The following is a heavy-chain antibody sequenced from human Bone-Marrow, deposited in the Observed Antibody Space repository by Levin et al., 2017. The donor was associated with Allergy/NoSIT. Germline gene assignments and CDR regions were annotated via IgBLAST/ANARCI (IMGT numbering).Heavy chain of an antibody. J-gene: IGHJ4*02. D-gene: IGHD3-22*01. Sequence: GGSLRLSCAASGFTFSSYWMHWVRQAPGKGLVWVSRINSDGSSTSYADSVKGRFTISRDNAKNTLYLQMNSLRAEDTAVYYCARGANYYDSSGYYFFDYWGQGTLVTVSS. CDR1: GFTFSSYW. V-gene: IGHV3-74*01. CDR3: ARGANYYDSSGYYFFDY. CDR2: INSDGSST.